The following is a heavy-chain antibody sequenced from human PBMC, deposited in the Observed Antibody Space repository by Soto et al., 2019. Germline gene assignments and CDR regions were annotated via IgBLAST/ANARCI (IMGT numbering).Heavy chain of an antibody. J-gene: IGHJ4*02. D-gene: IGHD2-15*01. Sequence: KGLEWVSYISSSSSTIYYADSVKGRFTISRDNAKNSLYLQMNSLRAEDTAVYCCARDGLLVVVAATPFDYWGQGTLVTVSS. V-gene: IGHV3-48*01. CDR3: ARDGLLVVVAATPFDY. CDR2: ISSSSSTI.